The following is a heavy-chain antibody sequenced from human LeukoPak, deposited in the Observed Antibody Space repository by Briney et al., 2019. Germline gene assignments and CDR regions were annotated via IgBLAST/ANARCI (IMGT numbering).Heavy chain of an antibody. J-gene: IGHJ3*01. CDR3: ARHPNYYDTSGDYFP. Sequence: GGSLRLSCAASGFTFSSYWMSWVRQAPGKGLEWVANIKQDGSEKYYMDSVKGRITISRDNAKNSLFLQMNSLRPEDTAVYYCARHPNYYDTSGDYFPWGQGTMVTVSS. CDR1: GFTFSSYW. D-gene: IGHD3-22*01. V-gene: IGHV3-7*01. CDR2: IKQDGSEK.